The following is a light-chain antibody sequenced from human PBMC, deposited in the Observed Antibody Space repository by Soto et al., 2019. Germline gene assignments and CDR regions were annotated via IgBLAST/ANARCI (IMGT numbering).Light chain of an antibody. V-gene: IGKV3-11*01. CDR3: QQRSNWPRGT. CDR1: QSVSSY. J-gene: IGKJ1*01. Sequence: EIVLTQSPATLSLSPGERATLSCRASQSVSSYLAWYQQKHGQAPRLLIYDASNRATGIPARFSGSGSGTDFTLTISSLEPEDFAVYYCQQRSNWPRGTFGQGTKVEIK. CDR2: DAS.